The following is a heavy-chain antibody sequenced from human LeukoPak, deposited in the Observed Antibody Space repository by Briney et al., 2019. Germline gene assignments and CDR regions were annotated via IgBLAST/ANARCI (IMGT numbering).Heavy chain of an antibody. Sequence: PSETLSLTCTVSGGSISSGGYYWSWIRQHPGKGLEWIGYIYYSGSTYYNPSLKRRVTISVDTSKNQFSLKLCCVTAADTAVYYCARGLTDNYYYYGMDVWGEGATVTVSS. CDR3: ARGLTDNYYYYGMDV. CDR2: IYYSGST. D-gene: IGHD3-9*01. CDR1: GGSISSGGYY. J-gene: IGHJ6*04. V-gene: IGHV4-31*03.